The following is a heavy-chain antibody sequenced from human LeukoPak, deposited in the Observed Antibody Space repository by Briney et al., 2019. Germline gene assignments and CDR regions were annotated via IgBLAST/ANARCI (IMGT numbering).Heavy chain of an antibody. Sequence: ASVKVSCKASGSTFTDYYMHWVRQAPGQGLEWMGWINPNTGGTNYAQKFQGRVTMTRDTSISTPYMELSWLRSDDTAVYYCARALYTSRSYLATFSPTNFDYWGQGTLVTVSS. CDR2: INPNTGGT. CDR3: ARALYTSRSYLATFSPTNFDY. V-gene: IGHV1-2*02. CDR1: GSTFTDYY. J-gene: IGHJ4*02. D-gene: IGHD6-13*01.